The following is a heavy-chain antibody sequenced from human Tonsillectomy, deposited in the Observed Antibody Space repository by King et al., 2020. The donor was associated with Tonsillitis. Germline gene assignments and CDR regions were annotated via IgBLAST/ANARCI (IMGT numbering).Heavy chain of an antibody. CDR1: GFTFSRYA. V-gene: IGHV3-23*04. J-gene: IGHJ4*02. CDR3: AKVLDYYASSGYYSQDDY. D-gene: IGHD3-22*01. CDR2: ISGSGGST. Sequence: VQLVESGGGLVQPGGSLRLSCAASGFTFSRYAMSWVRQAPGKGLEWVSAISGSGGSTYYADSVKGRFTISRDNSKNTLFLQMNSLRAEDTSVYYCAKVLDYYASSGYYSQDDYWGQGTLVTVSS.